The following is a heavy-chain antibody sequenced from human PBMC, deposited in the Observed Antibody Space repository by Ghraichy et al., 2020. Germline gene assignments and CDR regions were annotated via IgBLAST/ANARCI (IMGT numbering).Heavy chain of an antibody. D-gene: IGHD5-24*01. V-gene: IGHV3-15*01. J-gene: IGHJ4*02. CDR1: GFTFSNAW. Sequence: GGSLRLSCAASGFTFSNAWMSWVRQAPGKGLEWVGRIKSKTDGGTTDYAAPVKGRFTISRDDSKNTLYLQMNSLKTEDTAVYYCTTDQPPTVEMATHDYWGQGTLVTVSS. CDR2: IKSKTDGGTT. CDR3: TTDQPPTVEMATHDY.